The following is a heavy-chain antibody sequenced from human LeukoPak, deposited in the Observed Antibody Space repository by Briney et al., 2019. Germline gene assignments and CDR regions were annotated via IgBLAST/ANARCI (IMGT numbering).Heavy chain of an antibody. CDR2: IIPIFGTA. CDR1: GGTFSSYA. Sequence: EASVKVSCKASGGTFSSYAISWVRQAPGQGLEWMGGIIPIFGTANYAQKFQGRVTITTDESTSTAYMELSSLRSEDTAVYYCASRRDGYNDAFDIWGQGTMVTVSS. D-gene: IGHD5-24*01. J-gene: IGHJ3*02. CDR3: ASRRDGYNDAFDI. V-gene: IGHV1-69*05.